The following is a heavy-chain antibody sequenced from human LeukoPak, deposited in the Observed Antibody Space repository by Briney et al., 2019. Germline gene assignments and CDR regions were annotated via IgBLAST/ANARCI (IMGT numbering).Heavy chain of an antibody. Sequence: ASVKVSCKASGYTFTSYYMHWVRQAPGQGLEWMGIINPSGGSTSYAQKFQGRVTITRDMSTSTAYMELSSLRSEDTAVYYCAADLVEMATMLENWGQGTLVTVSS. CDR1: GYTFTSYY. D-gene: IGHD5-24*01. V-gene: IGHV1-46*01. CDR2: INPSGGST. J-gene: IGHJ4*02. CDR3: AADLVEMATMLEN.